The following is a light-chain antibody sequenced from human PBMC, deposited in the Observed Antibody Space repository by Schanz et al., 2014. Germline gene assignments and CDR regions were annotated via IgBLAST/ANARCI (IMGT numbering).Light chain of an antibody. J-gene: IGKJ1*01. Sequence: DIQMTQSPSTLSASVGDRVTLTCRATQSLSTWLAWYQQKPGKAPELLIYDASSLDTGVPSRFIGTGSGTEFTLTISSLQPDDFATYYCQQYNSYWTFGQGTKVEIK. V-gene: IGKV1-5*01. CDR1: QSLSTW. CDR3: QQYNSYWT. CDR2: DAS.